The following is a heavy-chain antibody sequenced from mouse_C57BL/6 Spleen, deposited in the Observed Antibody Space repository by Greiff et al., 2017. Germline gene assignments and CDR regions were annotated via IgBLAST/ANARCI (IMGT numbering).Heavy chain of an antibody. J-gene: IGHJ1*03. CDR3: AHDYGSSSGGFYWYFDV. V-gene: IGHV1-31*01. D-gene: IGHD1-1*01. CDR2: IYPYNGVS. Sequence: EVQLQQSGPELVKPGASVKISCKASGYSFTGYYMHWVKQSHGNILDWIGYIYPYNGVSSYNQKFKGKATLTVDKSSSTAYMELRSLTSEDSAVYYCAHDYGSSSGGFYWYFDVWGTGTTVTVSS. CDR1: GYSFTGYY.